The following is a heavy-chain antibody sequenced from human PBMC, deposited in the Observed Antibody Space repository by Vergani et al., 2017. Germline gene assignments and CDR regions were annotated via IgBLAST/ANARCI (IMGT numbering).Heavy chain of an antibody. CDR1: GGSLDIHSQT. CDR3: ASFSSTEDY. V-gene: IGHV4-39*07. J-gene: IGHJ4*02. CDR2: IYHSGST. D-gene: IGHD6-13*01. Sequence: QAQLQESGPRLVKPSQTLSLTCSFSGGSLDIHSQTWGWIRQPPGKGLEWIGSIYHSGSTYYNPSLKSRVTISVDTSKNQFSLKLSSVTAADTAVYYCASFSSTEDYWGQGTLVTVSS.